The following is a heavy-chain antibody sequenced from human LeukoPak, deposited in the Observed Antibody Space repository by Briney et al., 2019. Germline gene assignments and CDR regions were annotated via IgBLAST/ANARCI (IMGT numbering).Heavy chain of an antibody. D-gene: IGHD5-12*01. Sequence: GGSLRLSCAASGFTFSSYGMHWVRQAPGKGLEWVAVIWYDGSNKYYADSVKGRFTISRDDSKNTLYLQMNSLRAEDTAVYYCAKSICIAPTARAIDYWGQGTLVTASS. J-gene: IGHJ4*02. V-gene: IGHV3-33*06. CDR3: AKSICIAPTARAIDY. CDR1: GFTFSSYG. CDR2: IWYDGSNK.